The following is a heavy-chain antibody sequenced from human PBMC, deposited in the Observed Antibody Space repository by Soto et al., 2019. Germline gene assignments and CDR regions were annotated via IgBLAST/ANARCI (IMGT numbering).Heavy chain of an antibody. Sequence: ASVKVSCKASGYTFTSYDINWVRQATGQGLEWMGWVNPNSGNTGYAQKFQGRVTMTRNTSISTAYMELSSLRSEDTAVYYCARWGGDCSSTSCYSYYYGMDVWGQGTTVTVSS. CDR1: GYTFTSYD. D-gene: IGHD2-2*01. J-gene: IGHJ6*02. V-gene: IGHV1-8*01. CDR2: VNPNSGNT. CDR3: ARWGGDCSSTSCYSYYYGMDV.